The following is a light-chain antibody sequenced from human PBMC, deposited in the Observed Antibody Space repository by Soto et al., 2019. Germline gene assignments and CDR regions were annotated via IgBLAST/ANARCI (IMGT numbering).Light chain of an antibody. CDR1: SSDVGGYNY. V-gene: IGLV2-14*01. CDR3: SSYTSSSTHWV. J-gene: IGLJ3*02. Sequence: QSALTQPASVSGSPGQSITISCTGTSSDVGGYNYVSRYQQHPGKAPKLMIYEVSNRPSGVSNRFSGSKSGNTASLTISGLQAEDEADYYCSSYTSSSTHWVFGGGTQLTVL. CDR2: EVS.